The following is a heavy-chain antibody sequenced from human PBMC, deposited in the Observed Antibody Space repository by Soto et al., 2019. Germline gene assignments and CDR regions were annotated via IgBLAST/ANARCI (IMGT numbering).Heavy chain of an antibody. V-gene: IGHV3-48*01. D-gene: IGHD6-19*01. CDR1: GFTISTYS. CDR2: INHNGGDI. J-gene: IGHJ3*01. Sequence: EEQLVESGGGLVQPGGSLRLSCAASGFTISTYSMNWVRQAPGEGLEWLTFINHNGGDIYYADSVKGRFTIFRDTAKNSVYLQVDRLRPEDTAVYYCARDAVAATGGVCALDVWGQVTMVTVSS. CDR3: ARDAVAATGGVCALDV.